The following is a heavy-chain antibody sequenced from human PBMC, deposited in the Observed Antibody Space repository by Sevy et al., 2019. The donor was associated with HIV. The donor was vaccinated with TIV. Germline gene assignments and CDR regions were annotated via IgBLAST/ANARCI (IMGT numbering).Heavy chain of an antibody. J-gene: IGHJ5*02. Sequence: GGSLRLSCAASGFTFHFYAMTWVRQAPGKGLEWVSTISGSGGSTYYADSVKGRFTISRDNSKNTLYLQMNSLRVEDTAVYYCAKDHDTTWFDAWGLGTLVTVSS. CDR3: AKDHDTTWFDA. CDR2: ISGSGGST. CDR1: GFTFHFYA. D-gene: IGHD1-26*01. V-gene: IGHV3-23*01.